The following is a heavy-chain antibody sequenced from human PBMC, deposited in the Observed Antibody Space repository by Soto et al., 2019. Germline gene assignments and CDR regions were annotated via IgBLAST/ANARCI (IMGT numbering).Heavy chain of an antibody. D-gene: IGHD1-26*01. J-gene: IGHJ6*02. V-gene: IGHV1-69*12. CDR3: ATTPPVGGYYYYGMDV. CDR1: GGTFSSYA. CDR2: IIPIFGTA. Sequence: QVQLVQSGAEVKKPGSSVKVSYKASGGTFSSYAISWVRQAPGQGLEWMGGIIPIFGTANYAQKFQGRVTITADESTSTAYMELSSLRSEDTAVYYCATTPPVGGYYYYGMDVWGQGTTVTVSS.